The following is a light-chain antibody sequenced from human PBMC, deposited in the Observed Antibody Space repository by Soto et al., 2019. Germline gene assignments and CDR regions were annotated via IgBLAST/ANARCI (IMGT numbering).Light chain of an antibody. J-gene: IGLJ2*01. CDR3: QSYDSSLSGVV. Sequence: QPVLTQPPSVSGAPGQRVTISCTGSSSNIGAGYDVHWYQQLPGTAPKLLIYGNSNRPSGVPDRFSGSKSGTSASLAITGFQAEDEADYYCQSYDSSLSGVVFGGGTQLTVL. CDR1: SSNIGAGYD. V-gene: IGLV1-40*01. CDR2: GNS.